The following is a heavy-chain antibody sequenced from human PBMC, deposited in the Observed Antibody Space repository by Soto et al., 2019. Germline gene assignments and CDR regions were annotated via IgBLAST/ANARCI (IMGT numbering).Heavy chain of an antibody. Sequence: SETLSLTCTVSGGSISSYYWSWIRQPPGKGLEWIGYIYYSGSTNYNPSLKSRVTISVDKSKNQFSLKLSSVTAADTAVYYCARGQVVAAQHWGQGTLVTVSS. CDR1: GGSISSYY. D-gene: IGHD2-15*01. CDR2: IYYSGST. CDR3: ARGQVVAAQH. J-gene: IGHJ4*02. V-gene: IGHV4-59*12.